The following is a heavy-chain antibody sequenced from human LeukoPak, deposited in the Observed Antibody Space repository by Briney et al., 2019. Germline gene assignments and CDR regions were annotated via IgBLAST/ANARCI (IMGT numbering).Heavy chain of an antibody. V-gene: IGHV3-23*01. CDR2: ISSTGGTT. D-gene: IGHD2-15*01. CDR1: GFTFSSYA. J-gene: IGHJ6*03. Sequence: GGSLRLSCAASGFTFSSYAMSWVRQAPGKGLEWVSRISSTGGTTYYADSVKGRFTISRDNSKNTLYLQMNSLRAEDTAIYYCAKNGDRGAYCTGGTCYPYFYYYMDVWGKGTTVTI. CDR3: AKNGDRGAYCTGGTCYPYFYYYMDV.